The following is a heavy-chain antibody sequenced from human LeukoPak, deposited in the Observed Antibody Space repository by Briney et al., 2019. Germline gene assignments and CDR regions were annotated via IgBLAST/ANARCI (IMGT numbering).Heavy chain of an antibody. J-gene: IGHJ4*02. CDR1: GYSFTSYW. V-gene: IGHV5-10-1*01. CDR2: IDPSDSYT. D-gene: IGHD3-16*02. CDR3: ARRRVNIAAGGVRELSSLDY. Sequence: GESLKISCKGSGYSFTSYWISWVRQMPGKGLEWMGRIDPSDSYTNYSPSFQGHVTISADKSISTAYLQWSSLKASDTAMYYCARRRVNIAAGGVRELSSLDYWGQGTLVTVSS.